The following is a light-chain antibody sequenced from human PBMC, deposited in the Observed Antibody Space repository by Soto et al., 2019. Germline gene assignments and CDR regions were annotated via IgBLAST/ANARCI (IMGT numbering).Light chain of an antibody. CDR1: QGISSA. V-gene: IGKV1D-13*01. CDR3: QQFHNYPLT. J-gene: IGKJ4*01. Sequence: AIQLTQSPSSLSASVGDRVTLSCRASQGISSALAWYQQKPGKAPKLLIYDASSWESGVPSRFSSSGSGTEFTLTISSLQPADVATYYCQQFHNYPLTFGGGTKVEIK. CDR2: DAS.